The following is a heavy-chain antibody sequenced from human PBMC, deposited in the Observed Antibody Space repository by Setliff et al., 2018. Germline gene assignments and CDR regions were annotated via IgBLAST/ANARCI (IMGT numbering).Heavy chain of an antibody. V-gene: IGHV3-23*01. J-gene: IGHJ4*02. Sequence: GSLRLSCAASGLTFRTYAMTWVRQAPGKGLEWVSAINSGGSSTYYADSVKGRFTISRDNSKNTLYLQMNSLRAEDTAIYSCAKFSSVPGSRFFDYWGQGALVTVSS. CDR2: INSGGSST. CDR1: GLTFRTYA. D-gene: IGHD2-2*01. CDR3: AKFSSVPGSRFFDY.